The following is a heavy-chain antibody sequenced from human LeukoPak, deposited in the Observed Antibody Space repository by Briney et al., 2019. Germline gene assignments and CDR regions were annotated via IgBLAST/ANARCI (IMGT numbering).Heavy chain of an antibody. CDR1: GYTFTSYD. CDR3: ARGLVLEWLLYSYYYYYGMDV. CDR2: MNPNSGNT. V-gene: IGHV1-8*01. D-gene: IGHD3-3*01. J-gene: IGHJ6*02. Sequence: GASVKVSRKASGYTFTSYDINWVRQATGQGLEWMGWMNPNSGNTGYAQKFQGRVTMTRNTSISTAYMELSSLRSEDTAVYCCARGLVLEWLLYSYYYYYGMDVWGQGTTVTVSS.